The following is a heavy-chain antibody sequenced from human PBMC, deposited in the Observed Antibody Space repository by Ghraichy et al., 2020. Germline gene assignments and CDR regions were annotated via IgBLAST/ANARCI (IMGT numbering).Heavy chain of an antibody. CDR1: GGSISSYY. J-gene: IGHJ6*03. CDR2: IYTSGST. CDR3: ARVERSYQLPSYYYYYMDV. Sequence: SETLSLTCTVSGGSISSYYWSWIRQPAGKGLEWIGRIYTSGSTNYNPSLKSRVTMSVDTSKNQFSLKLSSVTAADTAVYYCARVERSYQLPSYYYYYMDVWGKGTTVTVSS. V-gene: IGHV4-4*07. D-gene: IGHD2-2*01.